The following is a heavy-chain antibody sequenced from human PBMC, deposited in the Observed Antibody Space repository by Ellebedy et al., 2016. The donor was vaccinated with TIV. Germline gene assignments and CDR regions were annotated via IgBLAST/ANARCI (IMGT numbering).Heavy chain of an antibody. D-gene: IGHD2-2*01. J-gene: IGHJ4*02. CDR2: ISAYNGNT. Sequence: ASVKVSXKASRYTFTSYYMHWVRQAPGQGLEWMGWISAYNGNTNYAQKLQGRVTMITDTSTSTAYMELRSLRSDDTAVYYCARDRRVVVPAAMENYFDYWGQGTLVTVSS. CDR3: ARDRRVVVPAAMENYFDY. V-gene: IGHV1-18*04. CDR1: RYTFTSYY.